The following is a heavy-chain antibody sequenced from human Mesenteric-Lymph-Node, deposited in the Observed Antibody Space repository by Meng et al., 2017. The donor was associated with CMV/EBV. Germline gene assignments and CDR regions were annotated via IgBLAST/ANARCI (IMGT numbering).Heavy chain of an antibody. J-gene: IGHJ4*02. CDR2: IRYDGSNE. V-gene: IGHV3-30*02. CDR3: AKDIFSNYYDSSGHDY. Sequence: GESLKISCAASGFTFSSYVMHWVRQAPGKGLEWVAFIRYDGSNEYYADSVKGRFTISRDNSKNTLYLQMNSLRAEDTAVYYCAKDIFSNYYDSSGHDYWGQGTLVTVSS. D-gene: IGHD3-22*01. CDR1: GFTFSSYV.